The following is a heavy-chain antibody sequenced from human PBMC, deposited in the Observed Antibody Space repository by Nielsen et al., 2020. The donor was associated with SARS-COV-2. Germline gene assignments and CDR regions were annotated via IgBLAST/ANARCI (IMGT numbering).Heavy chain of an antibody. CDR3: ARVAGTPPVSYSYFDL. CDR2: MSGSGSYI. V-gene: IGHV3-11*05. J-gene: IGHJ2*01. D-gene: IGHD6-19*01. Sequence: GESLKISCAGSGFTFGEYYMSWIRQAPGKGLEWVAQMSGSGSYIHYADSVKGRYTISKDSAKNSLYLQMNSLRAEDTAVYYCARVAGTPPVSYSYFDLWGRGTLVTVSS. CDR1: GFTFGEYY.